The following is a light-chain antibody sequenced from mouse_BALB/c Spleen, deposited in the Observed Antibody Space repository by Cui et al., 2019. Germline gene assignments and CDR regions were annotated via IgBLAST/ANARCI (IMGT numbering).Light chain of an antibody. CDR2: SGS. Sequence: DVQITQSPSYLAASPGETITINCRASKSISKYLAWYQEKPGKTKLLIYSGSTLQSGIPSRFSGSGSGTDFTLTISSLEPEDFAMYYCQQHNEYPLTFGAGTKLELK. CDR1: KSISKY. J-gene: IGKJ5*01. V-gene: IGKV16-104*01. CDR3: QQHNEYPLT.